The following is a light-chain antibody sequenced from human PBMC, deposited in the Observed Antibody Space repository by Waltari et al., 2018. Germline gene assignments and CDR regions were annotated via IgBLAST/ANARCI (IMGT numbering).Light chain of an antibody. CDR2: AAS. Sequence: DIQMTQSPASLSASVGDRVTITCRASQSINTYLNWYQQKPEKAPKLLIYAASSLQSGLPSRFTGSGSGTEFSLTISSLQPEDFATYYCQQTYSTPPTFGQGTNVEIK. CDR3: QQTYSTPPT. V-gene: IGKV1-39*01. CDR1: QSINTY. J-gene: IGKJ1*01.